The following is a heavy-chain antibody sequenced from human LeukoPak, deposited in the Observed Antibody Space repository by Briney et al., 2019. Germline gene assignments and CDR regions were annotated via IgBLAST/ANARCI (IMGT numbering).Heavy chain of an antibody. V-gene: IGHV1-2*02. CDR3: ARDFYYDSSGYTFDY. CDR2: INPNSGGT. D-gene: IGHD3-22*01. CDR1: GYTFTGYY. Sequence: ASVKVSCKASGYTFTGYYMHWVRQAPGQGFEWMGWINPNSGGTNYAQKFQGRVTMTSDTSISTAYMELSRLRSDDTAVYYCARDFYYDSSGYTFDYWGQGTLVTVSS. J-gene: IGHJ4*02.